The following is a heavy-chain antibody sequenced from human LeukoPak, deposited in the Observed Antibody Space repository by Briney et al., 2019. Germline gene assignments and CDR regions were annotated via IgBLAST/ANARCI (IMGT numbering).Heavy chain of an antibody. J-gene: IGHJ6*03. CDR2: IYHSGST. D-gene: IGHD1-26*01. Sequence: SETLSLTCTVSGYSISSGYYWGWIRQPPGKGLEWIGSIYHSGSTYYNPSLKSRVTISVDTSKNQFSLKLSSVTAADTAVYYCARDRVVGAIGYYYMDVWGKGTTVTVSS. V-gene: IGHV4-38-2*02. CDR3: ARDRVVGAIGYYYMDV. CDR1: GYSISSGYY.